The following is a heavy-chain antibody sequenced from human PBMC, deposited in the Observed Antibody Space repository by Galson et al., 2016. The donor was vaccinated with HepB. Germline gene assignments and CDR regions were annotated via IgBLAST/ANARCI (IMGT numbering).Heavy chain of an antibody. J-gene: IGHJ4*02. CDR1: GFTFSSYG. Sequence: SLRLSCAASGFTFSSYGMHWVRQAPGKGLEWVAVISYDGSNKYYADSVKGRFTISRDNSKNTLYLQMSSLRAEDTAVYYCTRAPIYSNRGYYFDYWGQGIMVTVSS. V-gene: IGHV3-30*03. CDR3: TRAPIYSNRGYYFDY. CDR2: ISYDGSNK. D-gene: IGHD4-11*01.